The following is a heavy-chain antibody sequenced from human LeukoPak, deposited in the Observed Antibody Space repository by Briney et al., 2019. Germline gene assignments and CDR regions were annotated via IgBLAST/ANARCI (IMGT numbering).Heavy chain of an antibody. Sequence: GGSLRLSCAASGFTFGDYAMHWVRQAPGKGLEWVSGISWNSGSIGYADSVKGRFTISRDNAKNSLYLQMNSLRAEDTALYYCAKDSQWLVRGRIDYWGQGTLVTVSS. CDR1: GFTFGDYA. CDR2: ISWNSGSI. J-gene: IGHJ4*02. CDR3: AKDSQWLVRGRIDY. V-gene: IGHV3-9*01. D-gene: IGHD6-19*01.